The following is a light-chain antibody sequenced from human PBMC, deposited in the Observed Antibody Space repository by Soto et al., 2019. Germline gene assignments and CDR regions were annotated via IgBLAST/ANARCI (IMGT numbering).Light chain of an antibody. J-gene: IGKJ2*01. V-gene: IGKV3-20*01. CDR3: QQYGTFPYT. CDR2: GAS. Sequence: EIVLTQSPGTLSLSPGERATLSCRASQSVSSNFLAWYQQKPGQAPRLLIYGASNRATGIPDRFSGSGSGTDFTLTISRLEPEDFAVYYCQQYGTFPYTFGQGTKLEIK. CDR1: QSVSSNF.